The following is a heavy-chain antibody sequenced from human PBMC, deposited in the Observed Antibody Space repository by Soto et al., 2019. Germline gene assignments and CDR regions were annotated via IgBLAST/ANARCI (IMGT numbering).Heavy chain of an antibody. J-gene: IGHJ5*02. D-gene: IGHD5-12*01. CDR1: GFTFSSYA. Sequence: PGGSLRLSCAASGFTFSSYAMSWVRQAPGKGLEWVSAISGSGGSTYYADSVKGRFTISRDNSKNTLYLQMNSLRAEDTAVYYCANSLVDIVATISIPWGQGTLVTVSS. CDR3: ANSLVDIVATISIP. CDR2: ISGSGGST. V-gene: IGHV3-23*01.